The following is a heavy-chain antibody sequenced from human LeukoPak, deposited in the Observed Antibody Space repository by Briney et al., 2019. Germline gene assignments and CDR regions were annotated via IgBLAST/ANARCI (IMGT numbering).Heavy chain of an antibody. J-gene: IGHJ6*03. Sequence: RGSLRLSCAASGFTFSSYWMSWVRQAPGKGLEWVANIKQDGSEKYYVDSVKGRFTISRDNAKNSLYLQMNSLRAEDTAVYYCAREASMGQQLANYYYYYMDVWGKGTTVTVSS. CDR3: AREASMGQQLANYYYYYMDV. CDR2: IKQDGSEK. CDR1: GFTFSSYW. V-gene: IGHV3-7*01. D-gene: IGHD6-13*01.